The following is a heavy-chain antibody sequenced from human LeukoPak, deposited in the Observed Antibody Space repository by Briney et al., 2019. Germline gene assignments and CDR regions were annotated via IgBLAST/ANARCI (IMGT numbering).Heavy chain of an antibody. CDR1: GYTFTSYY. CDR2: INPSGGST. CDR3: AREGPFGSGSYTYNYYGMDV. J-gene: IGHJ6*02. D-gene: IGHD3-10*01. V-gene: IGHV1-46*01. Sequence: ASVKLSCKASGYTFTSYYMHWVRQAPGQGLEWVGIINPSGGSTTYAQKFLGRVTMTRDTSTRTVYMELSSLRSEDTAVYYCAREGPFGSGSYTYNYYGMDVWGQGTTVTVSS.